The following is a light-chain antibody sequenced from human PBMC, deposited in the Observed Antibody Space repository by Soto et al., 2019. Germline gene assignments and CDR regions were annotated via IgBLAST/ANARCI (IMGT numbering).Light chain of an antibody. CDR2: DAS. CDR1: QSVGSY. V-gene: IGKV3-11*01. Sequence: EIVLTQSPATLSFSPGERVTLSCRASQSVGSYLAWYQQKPGQTPRLLIYDASNRATGIPARFSGSGSGTDFTLTISSLEADDFAVYYCQHRNYWPPGATLGGGTKVEIK. CDR3: QHRNYWPPGAT. J-gene: IGKJ4*01.